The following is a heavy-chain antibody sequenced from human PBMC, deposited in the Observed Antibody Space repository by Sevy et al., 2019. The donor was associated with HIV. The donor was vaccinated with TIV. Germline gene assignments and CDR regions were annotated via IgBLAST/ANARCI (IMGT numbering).Heavy chain of an antibody. V-gene: IGHV3-48*03. CDR3: ARNGGAYDTGFDP. D-gene: IGHD3-22*01. Sequence: GGSLRLSCAASGLTFSNYEMNWVRQAPGKGLEWVSHITSSGSSIYYADSVKGRFTISRDNAKNSLYLQMNSLRVEDTAVYYCARNGGAYDTGFDPWGQGTLVTVSS. CDR2: ITSSGSSI. CDR1: GLTFSNYE. J-gene: IGHJ5*02.